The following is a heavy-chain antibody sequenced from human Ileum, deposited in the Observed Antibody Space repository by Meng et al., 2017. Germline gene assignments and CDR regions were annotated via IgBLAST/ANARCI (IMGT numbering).Heavy chain of an antibody. D-gene: IGHD2-15*01. CDR3: ARGGDAYSWNWFGP. Sequence: QVQLQQSGAGLVKPSQTLALTCAISGDSVSRNNAGWNWIRQSPSRGLEWLGRTYFMSKWFYEYAVSVKGRITINPDTSKNLFSLQLNSVTPEETAVYYCARGGDAYSWNWFGPWGQGTLVTVSS. CDR2: TYFMSKWFY. CDR1: GDSVSRNNAG. J-gene: IGHJ5*02. V-gene: IGHV6-1*01.